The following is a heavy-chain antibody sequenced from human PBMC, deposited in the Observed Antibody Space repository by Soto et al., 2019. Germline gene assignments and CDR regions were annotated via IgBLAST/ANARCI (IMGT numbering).Heavy chain of an antibody. CDR1: GGSISSYY. D-gene: IGHD3-10*01. CDR3: ARSRITMVRGVIRGSYGMDV. V-gene: IGHV4-59*01. Sequence: SETLSLTCTVSGGSISSYYWSWIRQPPGKGLEWIGYIYYSGSTNYNPSLKSRVTISVDTSKNQFSLKLSSVTAADTAVYYCARSRITMVRGVIRGSYGMDVWGQGTTVTVSS. J-gene: IGHJ6*02. CDR2: IYYSGST.